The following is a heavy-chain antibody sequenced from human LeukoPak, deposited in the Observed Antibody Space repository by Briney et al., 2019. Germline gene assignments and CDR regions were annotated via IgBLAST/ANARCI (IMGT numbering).Heavy chain of an antibody. D-gene: IGHD6-13*01. CDR1: GGSFSGYY. CDR2: INHSGST. Sequence: SETLSLTCAVYGGSFSGYYWSWIRQPPGKGLEWTGEINHSGSTNYNPSLKSRVTISVDTSKNQFSLKLSSVTAADTAVYYCAGGGDSTPYYYYYMDVWGKGTTVTVSS. CDR3: AGGGDSTPYYYYYMDV. J-gene: IGHJ6*03. V-gene: IGHV4-34*01.